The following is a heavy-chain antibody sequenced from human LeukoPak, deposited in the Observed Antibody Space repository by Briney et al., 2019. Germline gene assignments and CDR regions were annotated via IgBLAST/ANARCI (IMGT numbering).Heavy chain of an antibody. CDR3: ARDKTFEVVNYFNY. CDR2: IYYSGST. V-gene: IGHV4-39*07. Sequence: SETLSLTCTVSGGSISSGSCYWGWVRQPPGKGLEWIGSIYYSGSTYYNPSLESRITVSLDTSKNQFSLKLSSVTAADTAVYYCARDKTFEVVNYFNYWGQGTLVTVSS. D-gene: IGHD3-3*01. CDR1: GGSISSGSCY. J-gene: IGHJ4*02.